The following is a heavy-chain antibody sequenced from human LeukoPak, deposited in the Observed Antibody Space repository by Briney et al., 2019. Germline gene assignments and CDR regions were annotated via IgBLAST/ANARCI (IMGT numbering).Heavy chain of an antibody. CDR2: VYYTGST. Sequence: SETLSLTCPVSGGSISNYYYWTWIRQPPGKGLEWIGYVYYTGSTNFSPSLKSRVTMSLDTSRNQFSLKLTSLTAADTAVYYCARGAMATTPFFDYWGPGTLVTVSS. CDR1: GGSISNYY. CDR3: ARGAMATTPFFDY. D-gene: IGHD5-24*01. J-gene: IGHJ4*02. V-gene: IGHV4-59*01.